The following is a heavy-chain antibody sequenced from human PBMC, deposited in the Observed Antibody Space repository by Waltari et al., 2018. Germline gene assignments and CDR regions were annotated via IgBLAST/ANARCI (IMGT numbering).Heavy chain of an antibody. D-gene: IGHD2-2*02. CDR2: KKQDGGEE. J-gene: IGHJ3*02. Sequence: EVQLVESGGGLVQPGGSLRLSCTASGLTIHRYWLPWVRQGPGKGLEWVANKKQDGGEEYYVDSVKGRFTISRDNAKNSLYLQLSNLRADDTAVYYCASRYCTSDRCYSASYKAFDIWGQGTMVAVSS. V-gene: IGHV3-7*01. CDR3: ASRYCTSDRCYSASYKAFDI. CDR1: GLTIHRYW.